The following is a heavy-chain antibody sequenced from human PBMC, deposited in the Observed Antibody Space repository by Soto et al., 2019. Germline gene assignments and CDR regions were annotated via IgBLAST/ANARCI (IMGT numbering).Heavy chain of an antibody. CDR1: GYSFTSYW. CDR2: IYPGDSDT. J-gene: IGHJ6*02. V-gene: IGHV5-51*01. CDR3: ARHYDILTGYYTPYYYYGMDV. Sequence: GESLKISCKGSGYSFTSYWIGWVRQMPGKGLEWMGIIYPGDSDTRYSPSFQGQVTISADKSISTAYLQWSSLKASDTAMYYCARHYDILTGYYTPYYYYGMDVWGQGTTVTVSS. D-gene: IGHD3-9*01.